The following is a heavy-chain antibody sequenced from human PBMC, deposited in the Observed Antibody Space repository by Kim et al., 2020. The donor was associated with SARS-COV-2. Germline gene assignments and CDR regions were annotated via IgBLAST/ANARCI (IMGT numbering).Heavy chain of an antibody. Sequence: GGSLRLSCAASGFTFSSYSMNWVRQAPGKGLEWVSYISSSSSTIYYADSVKGRFTISRDNAKNSLYLQMNSLRAEDTAVYYCARDPRYSSGWYPTPIYYFDYWGQGTLVTVSS. J-gene: IGHJ4*02. V-gene: IGHV3-48*04. CDR3: ARDPRYSSGWYPTPIYYFDY. D-gene: IGHD6-19*01. CDR1: GFTFSSYS. CDR2: ISSSSSTI.